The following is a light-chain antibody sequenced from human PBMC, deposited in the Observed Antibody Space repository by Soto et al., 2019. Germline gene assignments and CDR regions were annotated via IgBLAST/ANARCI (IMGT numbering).Light chain of an antibody. CDR1: QSISTY. CDR3: QQSYTSPPWT. J-gene: IGKJ1*01. V-gene: IGKV1-39*01. Sequence: DIQMNQSPSSLSASVGDRVTISCRAAQSISTYLNWYQQNPGTAPRLLIYSASSVKTGVPPRFSGSGSGRDFTLTISSLRPEDITTYFCQQSYTSPPWTFGQGTKVEIK. CDR2: SAS.